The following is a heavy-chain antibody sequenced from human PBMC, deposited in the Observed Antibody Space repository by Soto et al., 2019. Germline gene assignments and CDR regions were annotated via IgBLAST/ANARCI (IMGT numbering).Heavy chain of an antibody. CDR3: ARDKSVMGYCSRTSCPPHTSDYYGMDV. V-gene: IGHV4-59*01. Sequence: PDSLSLTCTVSGGSISRYYWSWIRPPPGKGLEWLGYIYYSGSTNYNPSLKSRVTISVDTSKNQFSLKLSSVTAADTAVYYCARDKSVMGYCSRTSCPPHTSDYYGMDVWGQGTTGTVSS. J-gene: IGHJ6*02. CDR1: GGSISRYY. CDR2: IYYSGST. D-gene: IGHD2-2*01.